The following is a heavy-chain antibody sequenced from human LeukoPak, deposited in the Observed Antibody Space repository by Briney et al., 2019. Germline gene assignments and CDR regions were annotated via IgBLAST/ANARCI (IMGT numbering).Heavy chain of an antibody. CDR3: ARNYGDYEGY. D-gene: IGHD4-17*01. J-gene: IGHJ4*02. CDR1: GYSISSGYY. CDR2: IYHSGST. Sequence: KPSETLSLTCTVSGYSISSGYYWGWIRQPPRKGLEWIGSIYHSGSTYYNPSLKSRVTISVDTSKNQFSLKLSSVTAADTAVYYCARNYGDYEGYWGQGTLVTVSS. V-gene: IGHV4-38-2*02.